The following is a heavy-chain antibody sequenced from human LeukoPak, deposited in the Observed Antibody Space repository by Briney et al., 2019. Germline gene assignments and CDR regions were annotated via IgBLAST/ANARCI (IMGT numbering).Heavy chain of an antibody. Sequence: GGSLRLSCAGSKFTFHTYLMSWVRQAPGKGLEWVSSISGSGATTDYADSVKGRFTISRDNSKNTLYLQMNTVRPEDTALFYCARGVTSWPQGPYHFDYWGQGILITVSS. J-gene: IGHJ4*02. D-gene: IGHD2-2*01. CDR2: ISGSGATT. V-gene: IGHV3-23*01. CDR1: KFTFHTYL. CDR3: ARGVTSWPQGPYHFDY.